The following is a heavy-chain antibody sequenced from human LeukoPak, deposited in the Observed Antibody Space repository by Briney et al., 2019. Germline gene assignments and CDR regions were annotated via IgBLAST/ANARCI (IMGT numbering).Heavy chain of an antibody. CDR1: GFTFSSYS. CDR3: ARENRGRGIDY. J-gene: IGHJ4*02. CDR2: ISSSSSYI. D-gene: IGHD1-26*01. Sequence: GGSLRLSCAASGFTFSSYSMNWVRRAPGKGLEWVSSISSSSSYIYYADSVKGRFTISRDNAKNSLYLQMNSLRAEDTAVYYCARENRGRGIDYWGQGTLVTVSS. V-gene: IGHV3-21*01.